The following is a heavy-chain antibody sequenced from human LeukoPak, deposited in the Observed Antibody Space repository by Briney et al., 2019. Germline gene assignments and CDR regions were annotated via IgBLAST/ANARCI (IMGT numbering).Heavy chain of an antibody. D-gene: IGHD1-26*01. CDR3: ASSVGSTDY. CDR2: IYYSGST. J-gene: IGHJ4*02. V-gene: IGHV4-39*01. CDR1: GGSISSSSYY. Sequence: SETLSLTCTVSGGSISSSSYYWGGIRQPPGKGLELIGSIYYSGSTYYNPSLRSRITISVDTSKNQFSLKLTSVTAADAAVYYCASSVGSTDYWGQGTLVTVSS.